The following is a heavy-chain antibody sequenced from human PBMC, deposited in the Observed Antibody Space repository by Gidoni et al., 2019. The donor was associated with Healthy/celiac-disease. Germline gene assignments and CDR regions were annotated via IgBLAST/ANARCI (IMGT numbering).Heavy chain of an antibody. CDR2: INHSGST. CDR1: GGSFRGCY. Sequence: QVQLQQWGAGRLQPSETLSLTCAVYGGSFRGCYWIWIRQPPGKGLEWIGEINHSGSTNYNPSLKSRVTISVDTSKNQFSLKLSSVTAADTAVYYCARGSRLRVRGVMVAFDIWGQGTMVTVSS. CDR3: ARGSRLRVRGVMVAFDI. V-gene: IGHV4-34*01. D-gene: IGHD3-10*01. J-gene: IGHJ3*02.